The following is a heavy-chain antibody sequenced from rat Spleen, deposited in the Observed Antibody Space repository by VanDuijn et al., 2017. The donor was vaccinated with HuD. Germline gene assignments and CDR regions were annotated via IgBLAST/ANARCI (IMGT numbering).Heavy chain of an antibody. CDR1: GFTFSDFA. D-gene: IGHD1-9*01. Sequence: EVQLVESGGGLVQPGRSLKLSCAASGFTFSDFAMHWIRHAPGKGLEWVSSINTDGGSTYYPDSVKGRFTISRDNAKGTLSLQMNSLRSEDTATYYCTRRGHTMGLTSRYFDYWGQGVMVTVSS. V-gene: IGHV5-19*01. CDR2: INTDGGST. CDR3: TRRGHTMGLTSRYFDY. J-gene: IGHJ2*01.